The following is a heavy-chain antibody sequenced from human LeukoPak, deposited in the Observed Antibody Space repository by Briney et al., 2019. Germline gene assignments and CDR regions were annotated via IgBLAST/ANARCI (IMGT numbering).Heavy chain of an antibody. CDR1: GYTFTGYY. J-gene: IGHJ4*02. CDR2: INPNSGGT. CDR3: ARGAGYYYRGY. D-gene: IGHD3-22*01. Sequence: ASVKVFCKASGYTFTGYYMHWVRQAPGQGLELMGRINPNSGGTNYAQKFQGRVTMTRDTSISTAYMELSRLRADDTAVYYCARGAGYYYRGYWGQGTLVTVSS. V-gene: IGHV1-2*06.